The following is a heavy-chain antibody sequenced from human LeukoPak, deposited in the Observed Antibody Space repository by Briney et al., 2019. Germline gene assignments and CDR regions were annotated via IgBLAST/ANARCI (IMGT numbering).Heavy chain of an antibody. CDR2: IYYSGST. J-gene: IGHJ4*02. CDR1: GGSISSGGYS. Sequence: SETLSLTCAVSGGSISSGGYSWSWIRQPPGKGLEWIGYIYYSGSTYYNPSLKSRVTISVDTSKNQFSLKLSSVTAADTAVYYCARRGPGFRQFRKNAFDYWGQGTLVTVSS. V-gene: IGHV4-30-4*07. D-gene: IGHD1-1*01. CDR3: ARRGPGFRQFRKNAFDY.